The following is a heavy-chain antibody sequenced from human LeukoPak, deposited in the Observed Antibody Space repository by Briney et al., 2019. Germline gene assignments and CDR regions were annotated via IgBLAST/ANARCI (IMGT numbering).Heavy chain of an antibody. Sequence: SETLSLTCTVSGYSISSGYYWGWIRLPPGKGLEWIGSIYHSGSTYYNPSLKSRVTISVDTSKNQFSLKLSSVTAADTAVYYCARHRGFDYWGQGTLVTVSS. CDR1: GYSISSGYY. CDR3: ARHRGFDY. V-gene: IGHV4-38-2*02. J-gene: IGHJ4*02. CDR2: IYHSGST.